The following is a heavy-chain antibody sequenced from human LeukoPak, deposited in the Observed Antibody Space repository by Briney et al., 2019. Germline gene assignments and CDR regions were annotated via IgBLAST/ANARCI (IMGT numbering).Heavy chain of an antibody. V-gene: IGHV3-53*01. D-gene: IGHD5-24*01. Sequence: PGGSLRLSCAASGFTVSSNYTSWVRQAPGKGLEWVSVIYSGGSTYYADSVKGRFTISRDNSKNTLYLQMNSLRAEDTAVYYCARMARVDPFDYWGQGTLVTVSS. J-gene: IGHJ4*02. CDR2: IYSGGST. CDR3: ARMARVDPFDY. CDR1: GFTVSSNY.